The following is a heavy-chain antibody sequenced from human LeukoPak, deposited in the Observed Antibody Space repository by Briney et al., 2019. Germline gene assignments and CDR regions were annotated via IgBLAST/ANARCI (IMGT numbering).Heavy chain of an antibody. CDR2: IKSKTDGGTT. CDR1: GFTFSNAW. V-gene: IGHV3-15*01. J-gene: IGHJ4*02. Sequence: GGSLRLSCAASGFTFSNAWMSWVRQAPGKGLEWVGRIKSKTDGGTTDYAAPVKGRFTISRDDSKSTLYLQMNSLKTEDTAVHYCTTDIVVVPAAIYLYYFDYWGQGTLVTVSS. D-gene: IGHD2-2*01. CDR3: TTDIVVVPAAIYLYYFDY.